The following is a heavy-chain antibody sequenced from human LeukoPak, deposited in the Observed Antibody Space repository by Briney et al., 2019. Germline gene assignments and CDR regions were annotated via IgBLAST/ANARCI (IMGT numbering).Heavy chain of an antibody. J-gene: IGHJ3*02. V-gene: IGHV1-69*01. CDR2: IIPIFGTA. D-gene: IGHD3-22*01. CDR3: ARERRVRHYDSSGYVGGNYAFDI. CDR1: GGTFSSYA. Sequence: GASVKVSCKASGGTFSSYAISWVRQAPGQGLEWMGGIIPIFGTANYAQKFQGRVTITADESTSTAYMELSSLRSEDTAVYYCARERRVRHYDSSGYVGGNYAFDIWGQGTMVTVSS.